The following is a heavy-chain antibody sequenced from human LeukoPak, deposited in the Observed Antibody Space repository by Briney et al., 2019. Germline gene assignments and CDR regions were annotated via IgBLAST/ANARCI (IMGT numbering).Heavy chain of an antibody. CDR3: ARASYYYRSWTFGLGSYYPFDF. V-gene: IGHV3-23*01. CDR2: ISASGYST. CDR1: GFTFSNYA. Sequence: GGSLRLSCLASGFTFSNYAMTWVRQAPGKGLEWVSSISASGYSTYYADSVKGRFTISRDNSKNTLYLQMSSLRAEDTAIYSCARASYYYRSWTFGLGSYYPFDFWGQGTLVAVSS. J-gene: IGHJ4*02. D-gene: IGHD3-10*01.